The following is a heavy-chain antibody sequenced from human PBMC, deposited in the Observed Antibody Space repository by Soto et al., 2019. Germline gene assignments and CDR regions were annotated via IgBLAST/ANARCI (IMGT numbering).Heavy chain of an antibody. CDR1: GYTFSSSP. CDR3: ARDEGVASGN. CDR2: INTANDDT. Sequence: QVQLVQSGAEVKKPGASAKVSCRASGYTFSSSPLHWVRQAPGQRPEWMGWINTANDDTKYSQKFQDRVTLTRDTSASTAYMEVSSLTPEDTAVYYCARDEGVASGNWGQGTLVTVSS. J-gene: IGHJ4*02. V-gene: IGHV1-3*04. D-gene: IGHD5-12*01.